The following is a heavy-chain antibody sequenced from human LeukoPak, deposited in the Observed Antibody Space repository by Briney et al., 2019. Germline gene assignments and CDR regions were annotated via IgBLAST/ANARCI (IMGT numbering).Heavy chain of an antibody. D-gene: IGHD4-17*01. CDR3: ARDVVISRSYDYGDYIPYQH. V-gene: IGHV3-21*01. Sequence: GGSLRLSCAASGFTFSSYSMNWVRQAPGKGLEWVSSISSSSSYIYYADSVKGRFTISRDNSKNTLFLQMSRLRAEDTAMYYCARDVVISRSYDYGDYIPYQHWGQGTLVTVSS. CDR1: GFTFSSYS. J-gene: IGHJ1*01. CDR2: ISSSSSYI.